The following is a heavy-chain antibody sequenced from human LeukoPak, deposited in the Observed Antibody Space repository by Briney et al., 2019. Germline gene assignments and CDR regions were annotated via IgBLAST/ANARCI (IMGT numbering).Heavy chain of an antibody. CDR1: GGSISYYY. V-gene: IGHV4-59*01. J-gene: IGHJ6*02. CDR3: AREDPQTTGPEGMDV. CDR2: IYYSGTT. Sequence: SEPLSLTCTVSGGSISYYYWCWIRQSPGKGLEWFGYIYYSGTTNYNPSLKSRVTISVDTSKNQFSLQLRSVTAADTAVYYRAREDPQTTGPEGMDVWGQGTTVTVSS. D-gene: IGHD4-17*01.